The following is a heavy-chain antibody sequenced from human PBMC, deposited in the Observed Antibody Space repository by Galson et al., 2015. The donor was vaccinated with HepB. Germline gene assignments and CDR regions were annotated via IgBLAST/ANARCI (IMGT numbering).Heavy chain of an antibody. CDR3: AKDGIMVANNPYHFHY. CDR2: VSANGATT. Sequence: SLRLSCAASTLILTKYAMTWVRQAPGKGLEWVSVVSANGATTHYADSVRGRFTIFGDNSKNTLLLQLNSLRAEDTAMYFCAKDGIMVANNPYHFHYWGQGTLVTVSS. D-gene: IGHD2-15*01. J-gene: IGHJ4*02. CDR1: TLILTKYA. V-gene: IGHV3-23*01.